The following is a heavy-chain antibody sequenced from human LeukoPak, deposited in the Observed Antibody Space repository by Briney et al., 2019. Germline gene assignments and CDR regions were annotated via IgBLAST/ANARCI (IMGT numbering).Heavy chain of an antibody. Sequence: SETLSLTCIVSGGSISSYSWNWIRQSPGKGLEWVGYISHSGTTSYNSSLKSRVTISVDTSKNQFSLKLSSVTAADTAVYYCARSPELHNYYYYGMDVWGQGTTVTVSS. CDR2: ISHSGTT. D-gene: IGHD1-26*01. J-gene: IGHJ6*02. CDR1: GGSISSYS. CDR3: ARSPELHNYYYYGMDV. V-gene: IGHV4-59*12.